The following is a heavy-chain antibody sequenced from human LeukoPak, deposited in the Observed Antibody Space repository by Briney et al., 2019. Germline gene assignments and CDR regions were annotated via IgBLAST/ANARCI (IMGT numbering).Heavy chain of an antibody. Sequence: SETLSLTCTVSGGSISNYWNWIRQPPGKGLEWIGYIYYSGSTNYNPSLKSRVTISVDTSKNQFSLKLSSVTAADTAVYYCARRALDSSGYYYFDYWGQGTLVTVSS. CDR3: ARRALDSSGYYYFDY. J-gene: IGHJ4*02. CDR2: IYYSGST. V-gene: IGHV4-59*08. CDR1: GGSISNY. D-gene: IGHD3-22*01.